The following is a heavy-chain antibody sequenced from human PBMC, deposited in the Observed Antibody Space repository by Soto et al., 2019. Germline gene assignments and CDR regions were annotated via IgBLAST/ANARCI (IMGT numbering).Heavy chain of an antibody. V-gene: IGHV1-3*04. J-gene: IGHJ6*02. CDR1: GYAFSSYA. D-gene: IGHD3-22*01. CDR2: IIIGSDNT. CDR3: AGHSSGVPGYYYGMDV. Sequence: ASVKVSCKASGYAFSSYALHWVRQAPGQRLEWMGWIIIGSDNTEYSQNFQDRVTITRDESTNTAYMELSSLRSEDTAVYYCAGHSSGVPGYYYGMDVWGQGTTVTVSS.